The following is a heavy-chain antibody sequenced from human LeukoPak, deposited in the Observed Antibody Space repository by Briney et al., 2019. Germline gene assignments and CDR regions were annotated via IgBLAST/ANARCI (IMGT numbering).Heavy chain of an antibody. Sequence: PSETLSLTCTVSGGSMSSYYWSWIRHPPGKGLQWIGHIHSSGSNKYNPSLKSRVTISVDTPNNQFSLKLSSVTAADTAVYYCTRVPYTGYDYKSDYWGQGTLVTV. J-gene: IGHJ4*02. V-gene: IGHV4-59*01. CDR2: IHSSGSN. CDR1: GGSMSSYY. CDR3: TRVPYTGYDYKSDY. D-gene: IGHD5-12*01.